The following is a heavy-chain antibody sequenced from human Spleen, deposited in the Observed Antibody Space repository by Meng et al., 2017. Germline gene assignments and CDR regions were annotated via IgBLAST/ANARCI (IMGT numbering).Heavy chain of an antibody. Sequence: SETLSLTCAVYGGSFSGYYWSWIRQPPGKGLEWIGEINHSGSTNYNPSLKSRVTISVDTSKNQFSLKLSSVTAADTAVYYCARDKTDWNDVSYFDYWGQGTLVTVSS. CDR1: GGSFSGYY. CDR2: INHSGST. V-gene: IGHV4-34*01. CDR3: ARDKTDWNDVSYFDY. J-gene: IGHJ4*02. D-gene: IGHD1-1*01.